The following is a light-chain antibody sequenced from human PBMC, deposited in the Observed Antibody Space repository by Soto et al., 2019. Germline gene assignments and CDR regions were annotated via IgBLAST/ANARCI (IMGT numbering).Light chain of an antibody. CDR3: QQYDSRPNT. CDR2: DVS. Sequence: DIQMTQSPSSLSASVGDRVTITCQASQDITLYLNWYQHKPGKAPNLLIHDVSTLEIGVPARFSGRGSGTTFTLTIINLQPEDVATYYCQQYDSRPNTFGQGTKVEIK. CDR1: QDITLY. V-gene: IGKV1-33*01. J-gene: IGKJ2*01.